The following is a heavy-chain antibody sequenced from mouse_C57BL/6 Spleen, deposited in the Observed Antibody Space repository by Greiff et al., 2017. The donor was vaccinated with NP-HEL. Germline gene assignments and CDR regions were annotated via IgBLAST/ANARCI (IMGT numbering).Heavy chain of an antibody. CDR3: ATQTAQATDY. V-gene: IGHV1-82*01. D-gene: IGHD3-2*02. Sequence: QVQLQQSGPELVKPGASVKISCKASGYAFSSSWMNWVKQRPGKGLEWIGRIYPGDGDTNYNGKFKGKATLTADKSSSTAYMQLSSLTSEDSAVYFCATQTAQATDYWGQGTSVTVSS. CDR1: GYAFSSSW. CDR2: IYPGDGDT. J-gene: IGHJ4*01.